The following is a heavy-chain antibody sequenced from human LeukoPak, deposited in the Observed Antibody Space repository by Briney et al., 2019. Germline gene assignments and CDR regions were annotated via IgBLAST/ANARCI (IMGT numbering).Heavy chain of an antibody. CDR2: ISGSGGST. Sequence: PGGSLRLSCAASGFTFSDYYMSWVRQAPGKGLEWVSAISGSGGSTYYADSVKGRFTISRDNSKNTLYLQMNSLRAEDTAVYYCAKHGERGTNRFDYWGQGTLVTASS. CDR3: AKHGERGTNRFDY. D-gene: IGHD1-26*01. J-gene: IGHJ4*02. V-gene: IGHV3-23*01. CDR1: GFTFSDYY.